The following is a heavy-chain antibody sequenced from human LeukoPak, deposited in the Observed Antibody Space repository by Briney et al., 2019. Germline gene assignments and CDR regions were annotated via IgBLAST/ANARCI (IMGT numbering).Heavy chain of an antibody. CDR2: ISSSGSTI. CDR3: ARDSQWLVRY. D-gene: IGHD6-19*01. V-gene: IGHV3-48*03. CDR1: GFTFSSYE. Sequence: PGGSPRLSCAASGFTFSSYEMNWVRQAPGKGLEWVSYISSSGSTIYNADSVKGRFTISRDNAKNSLYLQMNSLRAEDTAVHYCARDSQWLVRYWGQGTLVTVSS. J-gene: IGHJ4*02.